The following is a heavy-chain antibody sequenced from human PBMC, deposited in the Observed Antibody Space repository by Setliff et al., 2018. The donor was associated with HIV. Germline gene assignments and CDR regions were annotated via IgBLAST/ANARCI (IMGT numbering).Heavy chain of an antibody. V-gene: IGHV3-23*01. Sequence: GSLRLSCAASGFTFSSYAMSWVRQAPGKGLQWVSAMSGSGANAYYADSVKGRFTISRDNSKNTVYLQMNSLRAEDTAEYYCAKELAASGLGYFDSWGRGILGTVSS. CDR3: AKELAASGLGYFDS. D-gene: IGHD3-22*01. CDR2: MSGSGANA. J-gene: IGHJ4*02. CDR1: GFTFSSYA.